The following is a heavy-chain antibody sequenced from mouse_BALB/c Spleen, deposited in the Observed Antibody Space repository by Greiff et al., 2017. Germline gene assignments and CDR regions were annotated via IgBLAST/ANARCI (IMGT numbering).Heavy chain of an antibody. CDR2: ISSGSSTI. V-gene: IGHV5-17*02. CDR3: ARDDGGYFDV. D-gene: IGHD2-3*01. Sequence: EVQVVESGGGLVQPGGSRKLSCAASGFTFSSFGMHWVRQAPEKGLEWVAYISSGSSTIYYADTVKGRFTISRDNPKNTLFLQMTSLRSEDTAMYYCARDDGGYFDVWGAGTTVTVSS. J-gene: IGHJ1*01. CDR1: GFTFSSFG.